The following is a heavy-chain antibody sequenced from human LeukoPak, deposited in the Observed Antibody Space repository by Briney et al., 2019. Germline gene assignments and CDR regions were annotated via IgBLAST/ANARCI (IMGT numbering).Heavy chain of an antibody. J-gene: IGHJ6*02. CDR2: IKQDGSEE. Sequence: GVSLRLTCAASGFTFSSDWMSWVRQAQGKGVAGVANIKQDGSEEVYVDSAKGRLTISRDNAKNSLFLQMNTLRAEDTAVYYCARDPYSSTWSYGMDVWGQGTTVTVSS. CDR1: GFTFSSDW. CDR3: ARDPYSSTWSYGMDV. D-gene: IGHD6-6*01. V-gene: IGHV3-7*05.